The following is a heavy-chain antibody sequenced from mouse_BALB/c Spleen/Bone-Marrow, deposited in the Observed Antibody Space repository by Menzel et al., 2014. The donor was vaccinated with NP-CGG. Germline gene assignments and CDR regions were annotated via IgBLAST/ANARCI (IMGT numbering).Heavy chain of an antibody. CDR2: ISSGSSTI. Sequence: ASGGGLVQPGGSPKLSCAASGFTFSSFAMHWVRQAPAKGLEWVAYISSGSSTIYYADTVMGRFTISRDKPKNTLFLQMTRLRSKDTAMYYCARSGSSSGFFDYWSQRTTLAISS. J-gene: IGHJ2*01. CDR1: GFTFSSFA. D-gene: IGHD1-1*01. CDR3: ARSGSSSGFFDY. V-gene: IGHV5-17*02.